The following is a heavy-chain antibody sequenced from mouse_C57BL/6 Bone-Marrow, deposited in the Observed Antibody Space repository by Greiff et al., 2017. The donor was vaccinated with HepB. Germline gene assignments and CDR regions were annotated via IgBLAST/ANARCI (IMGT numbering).Heavy chain of an antibody. CDR3: ARHTDYGLFAY. CDR2: IDPSDSYT. Sequence: QVQLQQPGAELVRPGTSVKLSCKASGYTFTSYWMHWVKQRPGQGLEWIGVIDPSDSYTNYNQKFKGKATLTVDTSSSTAYMQLSSLTSEDSAVYYCARHTDYGLFAYWGQGTLVTVSA. V-gene: IGHV1-59*01. D-gene: IGHD2-4*01. CDR1: GYTFTSYW. J-gene: IGHJ3*01.